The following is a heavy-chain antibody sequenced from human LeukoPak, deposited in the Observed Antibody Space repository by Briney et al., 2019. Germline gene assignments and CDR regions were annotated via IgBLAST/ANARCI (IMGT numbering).Heavy chain of an antibody. J-gene: IGHJ5*02. D-gene: IGHD6-19*01. CDR1: GGSISSSSYY. Sequence: PSETLSLTCTVSGGSISSSSYYWGWIRQPPGKGLEWIGSIYYSGSTNYNPSLKSRVTISVDTSKNQFSLKLSSVTAADTAVYYCARGRWDSSGWYLGFSFDPWGQGNPGHRLL. V-gene: IGHV4-39*07. CDR3: ARGRWDSSGWYLGFSFDP. CDR2: IYYSGST.